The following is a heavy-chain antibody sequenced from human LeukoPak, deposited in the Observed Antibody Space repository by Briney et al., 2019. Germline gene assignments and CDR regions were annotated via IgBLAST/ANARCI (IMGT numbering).Heavy chain of an antibody. J-gene: IGHJ4*02. D-gene: IGHD5-18*01. CDR1: GGSFSGYY. CDR2: INHSGST. Sequence: SETLSLTCAVYGGSFSGYYWGWIRQPPGKGLEWIGEINHSGSTNYNPSLKSRVTISVDTSKNQFSLKLSSVTAADTAVYYCARATEDTAMVTYDYWGQGTLVTVSS. V-gene: IGHV4-34*01. CDR3: ARATEDTAMVTYDY.